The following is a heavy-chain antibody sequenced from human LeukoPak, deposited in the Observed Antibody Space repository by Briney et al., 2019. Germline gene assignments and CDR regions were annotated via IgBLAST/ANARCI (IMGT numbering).Heavy chain of an antibody. CDR2: IKQDGSEK. CDR3: ARRYCSSTSCPADY. D-gene: IGHD2-2*01. V-gene: IGHV3-7*01. J-gene: IGHJ4*02. Sequence: GGSLRLSCAGSGFTFSSYWMSWVRQAPGKGLEWVANIKQDGSEKYYVDSVKGRFTISRDNAKISLHLQMNSLRAEDTAVYYCARRYCSSTSCPADYWGQGTLVTASS. CDR1: GFTFSSYW.